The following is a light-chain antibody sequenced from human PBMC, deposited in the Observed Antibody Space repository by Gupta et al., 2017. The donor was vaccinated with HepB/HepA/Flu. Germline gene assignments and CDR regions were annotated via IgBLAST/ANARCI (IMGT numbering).Light chain of an antibody. CDR3: SSYTGTNTLI. Sequence: SALTQPASVSGPPGQPVTISCIGTSSDVGGYNYVSWYQQYPGKAPKLMIYEVSNRPSGVSNRFSGSKSGNTASLTISGLQAEDEADYYCSSYTGTNTLIFGGGTKLTVL. V-gene: IGLV2-14*01. J-gene: IGLJ2*01. CDR2: EVS. CDR1: SSDVGGYNY.